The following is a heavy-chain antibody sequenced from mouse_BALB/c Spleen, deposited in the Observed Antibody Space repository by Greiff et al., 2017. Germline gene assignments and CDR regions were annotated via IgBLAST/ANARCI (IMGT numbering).Heavy chain of an antibody. Sequence: VQLQQSGPGLVKPSQSLSLTCTVTGYSITSDYAWNWIRQFPGNKLEWMGYISYSGSTSYNPSLKSRISITRDTSKNQFFLQLNSVTTEDTATYYCARGNWDAMDYWGQGTSVTVSS. V-gene: IGHV3-2*02. CDR1: GYSITSDYA. D-gene: IGHD4-1*01. CDR3: ARGNWDAMDY. J-gene: IGHJ4*01. CDR2: ISYSGST.